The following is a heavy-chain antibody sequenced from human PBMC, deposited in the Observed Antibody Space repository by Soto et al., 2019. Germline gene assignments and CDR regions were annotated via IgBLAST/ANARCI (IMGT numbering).Heavy chain of an antibody. V-gene: IGHV3-7*04. CDR3: ARDPPLWFRDFGAFDI. D-gene: IGHD3-10*01. CDR1: GFTFSSYW. Sequence: EVQLVESGGGLVQPGGSLRLSCAASGFTFSSYWMSWVRQAPGKGLEWVANIKQDGSEKYYVDSVKGRFTISRDNAKNSLYLQMNSLRAEDTAVYYCARDPPLWFRDFGAFDIWGQGTMVTVSS. J-gene: IGHJ3*02. CDR2: IKQDGSEK.